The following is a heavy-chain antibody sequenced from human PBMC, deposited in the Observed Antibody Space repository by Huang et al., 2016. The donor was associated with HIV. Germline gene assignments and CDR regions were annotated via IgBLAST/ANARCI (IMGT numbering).Heavy chain of an antibody. V-gene: IGHV3-15*01. J-gene: IGHJ4*02. D-gene: IGHD2-15*01. CDR3: RGYCSGGTCQGYYFDY. CDR2: MKSKSDRWAT. CDR1: GFIFSNTR. Sequence: EVQLVESGGGLVKPGGSLRLSCAASGFIFSNTRMSWVRQAPGKGLEWFGRMKSKSDRWATEYAAPVKGRFSISRDDSKNTLYLQMNSLKTEDTAVYYCRGYCSGGTCQGYYFDYWGQGTLVTVSS.